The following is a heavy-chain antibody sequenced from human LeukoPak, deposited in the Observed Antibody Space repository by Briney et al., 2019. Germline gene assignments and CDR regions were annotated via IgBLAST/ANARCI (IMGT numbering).Heavy chain of an antibody. V-gene: IGHV1-8*01. CDR3: ARGGMCSGGSCYLVY. Sequence: ASVTDTCRASGYTFLSYDINWVGQARAQGREWMGGMNPNNGKTDYAHKFQDRLIVNRNPSISTAYMDASSLPANYTAVYYCARGGMCSGGSCYLVYWGQGTLVTVS. CDR2: MNPNNGKT. D-gene: IGHD2-15*01. CDR1: GYTFLSYD. J-gene: IGHJ4*02.